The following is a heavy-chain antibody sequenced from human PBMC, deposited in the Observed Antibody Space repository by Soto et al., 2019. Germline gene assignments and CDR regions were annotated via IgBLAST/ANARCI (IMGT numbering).Heavy chain of an antibody. D-gene: IGHD3-10*01. CDR3: ARGTRLGAARPLQYYYYMDV. Sequence: ASVKVSCKASGYTFTSYWISWVRQAPGQGLEWMGWISAYNGNTNYAQKLQGRVTMTTDTSTSTAYMELRSLRSDDTAVYYCARGTRLGAARPLQYYYYMDVWGKGTTVTVSS. CDR1: GYTFTSYW. V-gene: IGHV1-18*01. CDR2: ISAYNGNT. J-gene: IGHJ6*03.